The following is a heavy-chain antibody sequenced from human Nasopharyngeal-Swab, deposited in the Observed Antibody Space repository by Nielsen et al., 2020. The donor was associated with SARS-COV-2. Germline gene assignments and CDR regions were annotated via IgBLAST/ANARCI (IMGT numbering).Heavy chain of an antibody. CDR2: IYYSGST. V-gene: IGHV4-59*13. J-gene: IGHJ5*01. Sequence: SETLSLTCTVSGGSISSYYWSWIRQPPGKGLEWIGYIYYSGSTNYNPSLKSRVTISVDTSKNQFSLKLSSVTAADTAVYYCARGRGIDTIFGVVIIGWCDSWGQGTLVTVSS. D-gene: IGHD3-3*01. CDR1: GGSISSYY. CDR3: ARGRGIDTIFGVVIIGWCDS.